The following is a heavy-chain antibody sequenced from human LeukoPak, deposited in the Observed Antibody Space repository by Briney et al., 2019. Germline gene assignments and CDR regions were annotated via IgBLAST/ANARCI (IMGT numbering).Heavy chain of an antibody. J-gene: IGHJ4*02. V-gene: IGHV4-59*01. Sequence: SETLSLTCTVSGGSISSYYWSWIRQPPGKGLEWIGYIYYTGSTNYNPSLKSRVTISVDTSKNQFSLRLSSVTAADTAVYYCARIAYSGYDFRGGADYWGQGALVTVSS. CDR3: ARIAYSGYDFRGGADY. CDR1: GGSISSYY. CDR2: IYYTGST. D-gene: IGHD5-12*01.